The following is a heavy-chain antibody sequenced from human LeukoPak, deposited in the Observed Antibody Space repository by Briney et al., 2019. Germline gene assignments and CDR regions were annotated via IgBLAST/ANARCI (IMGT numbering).Heavy chain of an antibody. J-gene: IGHJ4*02. Sequence: GGSLRLSCAASGFTFSSYAMHWVRQAPGKGLEWVSAISGSGGSTYYADSVKGRFTISRDNSKNTLYLQMNSLRAEDTAVYYCATMTIAARKADYWGQGTLVTVSS. CDR3: ATMTIAARKADY. CDR1: GFTFSSYA. CDR2: ISGSGGST. V-gene: IGHV3-23*01. D-gene: IGHD6-6*01.